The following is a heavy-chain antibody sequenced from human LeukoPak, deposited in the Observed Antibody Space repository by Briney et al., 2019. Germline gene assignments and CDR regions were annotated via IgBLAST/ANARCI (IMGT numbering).Heavy chain of an antibody. D-gene: IGHD6-13*01. CDR1: GASISSGYW. CDR3: ARGGLAAAGDDAFDI. Sequence: AGTLSLTCAVSGASISSGYWWSRVRHPPGKGLEWIGYIFHSEITIYNPSLRSGVTISIDKSKNQFSLKLTPATAADTDVYYGARGGLAAAGDDAFDIWGQGTMVTVSS. J-gene: IGHJ3*02. CDR2: IFHSEIT. V-gene: IGHV4-4*02.